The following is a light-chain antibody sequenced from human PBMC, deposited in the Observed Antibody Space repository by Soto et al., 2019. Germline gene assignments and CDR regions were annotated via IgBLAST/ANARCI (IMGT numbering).Light chain of an antibody. CDR1: KVVSRK. V-gene: IGKV3-15*01. J-gene: IGKJ4*01. CDR2: GAS. CDR3: QQYHTWPIT. Sequence: HSPAPLSLAPGEKPTFLCRAVKVVSRKLAWYKHNPGQAPRLLISGASTGATGIPARFSGSGSGTEFTLTISSLQSEDCAIYYWQQYHTWPITFGGGTKVEIK.